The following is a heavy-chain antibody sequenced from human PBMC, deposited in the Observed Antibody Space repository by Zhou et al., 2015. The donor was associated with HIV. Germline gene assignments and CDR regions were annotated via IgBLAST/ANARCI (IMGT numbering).Heavy chain of an antibody. V-gene: IGHV1-46*01. CDR1: GYTFTNYN. D-gene: IGHD2-21*01. Sequence: QVQLVQSGAEVKNPGASVRISCKASGYTFTNYNIHWLRQAPGQGLEWVGVMRPRRGRAAYSLNFEDRLTVTADTSTSTVYMEVKSLRSEDTAIYYCARRAREGDASSGFDYWGQGSLVTVSP. J-gene: IGHJ4*02. CDR2: MRPRRGRA. CDR3: ARRAREGDASSGFDY.